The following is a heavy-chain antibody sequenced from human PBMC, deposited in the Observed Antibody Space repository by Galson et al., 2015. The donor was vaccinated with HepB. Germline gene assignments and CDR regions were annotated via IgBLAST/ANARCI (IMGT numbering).Heavy chain of an antibody. CDR2: ITSTSYT. V-gene: IGHV3-11*05. Sequence: SLRLSCAASGFTFSDYYMNWIRQAPGKGLEWVSYITSTSYTNYADSVKGRFTISRDNAKNSLYLQMNSLRAEDTAVYYCARVIPRYYYDSSGYYDAVDIWGQGTMVTVSS. CDR1: GFTFSDYY. CDR3: ARVIPRYYYDSSGYYDAVDI. J-gene: IGHJ3*02. D-gene: IGHD3-22*01.